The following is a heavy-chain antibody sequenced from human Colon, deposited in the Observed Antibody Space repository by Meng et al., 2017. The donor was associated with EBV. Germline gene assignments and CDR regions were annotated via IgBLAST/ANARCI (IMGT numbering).Heavy chain of an antibody. CDR2: IHHSGSA. CDR1: GGSMSSGNYY. Sequence: HVRLQESGPGLVEPSQTLSLTCTVSGGSMSSGNYYWSWIRQPPGKGLEWIGYIHHSGSAYYNPSLKSRVSISVDTSKNQFSLNLNSMTAADTAVYYCASFDHIPRRNYFDYWGQGTLVTVSS. V-gene: IGHV4-30-4*01. CDR3: ASFDHIPRRNYFDY. J-gene: IGHJ4*02. D-gene: IGHD2-21*01.